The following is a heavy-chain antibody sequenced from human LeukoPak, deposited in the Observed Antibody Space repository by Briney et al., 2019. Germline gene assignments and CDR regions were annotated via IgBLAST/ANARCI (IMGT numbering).Heavy chain of an antibody. CDR3: VKDLLTTVTTWDY. V-gene: IGHV3-64D*06. Sequence: GGSLRLSCSASGFTFSNYPMHWVRQAPGKGLEYVSGISSNGGSTYYADSVKGRFTTSRDNSKSMLYLQLSSLRTEDTAVYYCVKDLLTTVTTWDYWGQGTLVTVSS. CDR2: ISSNGGST. J-gene: IGHJ4*02. D-gene: IGHD4-17*01. CDR1: GFTFSNYP.